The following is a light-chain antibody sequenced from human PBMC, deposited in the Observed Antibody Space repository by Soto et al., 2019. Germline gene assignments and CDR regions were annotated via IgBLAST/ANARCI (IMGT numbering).Light chain of an antibody. CDR3: SSYTSSSTLSV. CDR2: EVS. V-gene: IGLV2-14*01. Sequence: QLVLTQPASVSGSPGQSITISCTGTSSDVGGYNYVSWYQQHPGKAPKLMIYEVSNRPSGVSNRFSGSKSGNTASLTISGLQAEDEADYYCSSYTSSSTLSVFGIGTKLTVL. CDR1: SSDVGGYNY. J-gene: IGLJ1*01.